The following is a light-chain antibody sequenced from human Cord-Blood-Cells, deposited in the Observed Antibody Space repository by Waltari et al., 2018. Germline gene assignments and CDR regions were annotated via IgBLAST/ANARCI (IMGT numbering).Light chain of an antibody. CDR2: DVS. J-gene: IGLJ2*01. CDR1: SSDVGGYTY. CDR3: SSYTSSSTVV. Sequence: QSALTQPASVSGSPGPSITIPCPGTSSDVGGYTYVSWYQQHPGKAPKLMIYDVSNRPSGVSNRFSGSKSGNTASLTISGLQAEDEADYYCSSYTSSSTVVFGGGTKLTVL. V-gene: IGLV2-14*01.